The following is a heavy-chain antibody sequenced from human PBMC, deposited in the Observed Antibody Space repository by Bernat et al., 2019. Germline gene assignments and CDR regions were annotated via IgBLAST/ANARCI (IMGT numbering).Heavy chain of an antibody. V-gene: IGHV3-53*02. CDR2: IYSGGST. D-gene: IGHD1-1*01. CDR1: GFTVSSNY. CDR3: AVQVRESLNWNKDHYYYYYMDV. Sequence: EVQLVETGGGLIQPGGSLRHSCAASGFTVSSNYMSWVRQAPGKGLEWVSVIYSGGSTYYADTVKGRFTISRDNSKNTLYLQMNSLRAEDTAVYYCAVQVRESLNWNKDHYYYYYMDVWGKGTTVTVSS. J-gene: IGHJ6*03.